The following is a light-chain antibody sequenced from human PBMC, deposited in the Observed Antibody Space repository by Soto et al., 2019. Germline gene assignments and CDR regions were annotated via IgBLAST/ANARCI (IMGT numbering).Light chain of an antibody. CDR3: SSYTSSSTL. V-gene: IGLV2-14*01. CDR1: SSDVGCYNY. CDR2: EVS. J-gene: IGLJ1*01. Sequence: QSVLTQPAYVSGSPGQSITISCTGTSSDVGCYNYVSWYQQHPGKAPKLMIYEVSNRPSGVSNRFSGSKSGNTASLTISGLQAEDEADYYCSSYTSSSTLFGTGTKLTVL.